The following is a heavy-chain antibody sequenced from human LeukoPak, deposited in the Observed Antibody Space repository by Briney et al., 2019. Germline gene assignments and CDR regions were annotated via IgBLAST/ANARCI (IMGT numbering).Heavy chain of an antibody. CDR2: IIPIFGTA. CDR3: ARDISHYYDYVWGSYQRDAFDI. J-gene: IGHJ3*02. Sequence: GASVKVSCKASGGTFSSYAISWVRQAPGQGLEWVGGIIPIFGTANYAQKFQGRVTITADESTSTAYMELSSLRSEDTAVYYCARDISHYYDYVWGSYQRDAFDIWGQGTMVTVSS. D-gene: IGHD3-16*02. CDR1: GGTFSSYA. V-gene: IGHV1-69*13.